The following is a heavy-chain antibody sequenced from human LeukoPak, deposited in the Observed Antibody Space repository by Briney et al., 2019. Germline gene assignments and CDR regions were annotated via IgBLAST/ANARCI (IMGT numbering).Heavy chain of an antibody. D-gene: IGHD5-18*01. J-gene: IGHJ4*02. CDR3: VREARGYHYTYFDY. V-gene: IGHV3-13*01. CDR1: GFTLGGHD. CDR2: VSSGHHA. Sequence: PGGSLRLSCTASGFTLGGHDMHWVRQTTGGGLEWVAAVSSGHHAFYADSVQGRFAVSRVDGKNSLYLQMNSLRAGDTAVYYCVREARGYHYTYFDYWGQGSLVTVSS.